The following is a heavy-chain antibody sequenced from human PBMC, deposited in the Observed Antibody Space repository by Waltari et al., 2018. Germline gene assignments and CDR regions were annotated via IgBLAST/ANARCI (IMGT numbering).Heavy chain of an antibody. D-gene: IGHD7-27*01. CDR3: ARGGWGFYLDD. V-gene: IGHV3-21*01. CDR1: GFTFSGYS. J-gene: IGHJ4*02. Sequence: EVQLVVSGGGLVKPGGSLRLSCAASGFTFSGYSRNWVRQAPGKGLEWVSSISSTGSYTHYADSVKGRFTISRDNAKNSLYLQMNSLRAEDTAVYYCARGGWGFYLDDWGQGTLVTFSS. CDR2: ISSTGSYT.